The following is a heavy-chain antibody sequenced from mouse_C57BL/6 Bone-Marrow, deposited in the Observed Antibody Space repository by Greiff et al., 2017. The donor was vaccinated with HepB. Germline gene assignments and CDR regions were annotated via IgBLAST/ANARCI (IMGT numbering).Heavy chain of an antibody. D-gene: IGHD1-1*01. CDR2: IDPSDSYT. CDR1: GYTFTSYW. Sequence: VQLQQPGAELVMPGASVKLSCKASGYTFTSYWIHWVKPRPGQGLEWIGSIDPSDSYTNYNQKLKGKSTLTVDKSSSTAYMQLSSLTSEDSAVYYCASSPYYYGSSYGFDYWGQGTTLTVSS. CDR3: ASSPYYYGSSYGFDY. V-gene: IGHV1-69*01. J-gene: IGHJ2*01.